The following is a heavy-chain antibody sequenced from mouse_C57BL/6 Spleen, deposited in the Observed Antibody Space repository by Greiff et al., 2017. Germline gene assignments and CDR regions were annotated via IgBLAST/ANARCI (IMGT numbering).Heavy chain of an antibody. D-gene: IGHD3-2*02. Sequence: VQLQQPGAELVRPGSSVKLSCKASGYTFTSYWMDWVKQRPGQGLEWIGNIYPSDSETHYNQKFKDKATLTVDKSSSTAYMQLSSLTSEDSAVYGCARHDSSGPHFAYWGQGTLVTVSA. V-gene: IGHV1-61*01. CDR1: GYTFTSYW. CDR2: IYPSDSET. CDR3: ARHDSSGPHFAY. J-gene: IGHJ3*01.